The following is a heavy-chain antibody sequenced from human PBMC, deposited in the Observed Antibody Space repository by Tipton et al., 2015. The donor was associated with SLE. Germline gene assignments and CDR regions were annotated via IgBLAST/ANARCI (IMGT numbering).Heavy chain of an antibody. V-gene: IGHV4-61*09. D-gene: IGHD2-21*01. CDR1: GYSISSGYY. J-gene: IGHJ4*02. CDR3: ARRDCGGDCYYCH. Sequence: TLSLTCVVSGYSISSGYYLGWIRPPAGKGLEWIGHFSSSGGTNYNTPLKSRVTISADTSKNEISLKMTSVTAADTAVYYCARRDCGGDCYYCHWGQGTQVTVSS. CDR2: FSSSGGT.